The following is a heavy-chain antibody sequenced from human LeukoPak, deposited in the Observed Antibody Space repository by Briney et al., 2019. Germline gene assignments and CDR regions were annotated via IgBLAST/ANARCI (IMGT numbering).Heavy chain of an antibody. CDR3: ARHVVAVGFDY. V-gene: IGHV3-21*01. Sequence: GGSLRLSCAASGFTFSTYSMNWVRQAPGKGLEWVSSITSSSRYIYYADSVKGRFTISRDNAKNSLYLQMNSLRAEDTAVYYCARHVVAVGFDYWGQGTLVTVSS. J-gene: IGHJ4*02. D-gene: IGHD3-22*01. CDR1: GFTFSTYS. CDR2: ITSSSRYI.